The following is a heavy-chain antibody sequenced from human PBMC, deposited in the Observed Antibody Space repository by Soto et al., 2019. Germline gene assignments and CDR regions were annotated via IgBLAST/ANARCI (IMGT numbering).Heavy chain of an antibody. CDR3: AREGLTFGPGAVGGAFDI. V-gene: IGHV1-69*12. J-gene: IGHJ3*02. Sequence: QVQLVQSGTEVRKPGSSVKVSCKASGGTFDSNAISWVRLAPGQGLEWMGGIIPIFGTINNAQKFQDRVTITADESADIAYMELSSLGSEDTAIYYCAREGLTFGPGAVGGAFDIWGQGALVTVSS. CDR1: GGTFDSNA. D-gene: IGHD2-2*01. CDR2: IIPIFGTI.